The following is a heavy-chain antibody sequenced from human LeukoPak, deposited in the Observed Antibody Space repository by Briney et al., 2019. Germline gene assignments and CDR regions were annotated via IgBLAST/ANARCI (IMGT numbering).Heavy chain of an antibody. J-gene: IGHJ4*02. V-gene: IGHV3-48*01. CDR1: GFTFSSYT. CDR2: ISSSSSPI. Sequence: GGSLRLSCAASGFTFSSYTMNWVRQAPGKGLEWVSYISSSSSPIYYADSVKGRFTISRDNAKHSLYLQMNSLRAEDTAVYYCARDDPLVDYWGQGTLVTVSS. CDR3: ARDDPLVDY.